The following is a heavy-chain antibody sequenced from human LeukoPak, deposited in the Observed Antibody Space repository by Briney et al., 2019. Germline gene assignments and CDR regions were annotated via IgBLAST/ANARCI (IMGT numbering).Heavy chain of an antibody. CDR3: ARAAQLRYFDWLYYYYYMDV. V-gene: IGHV1-58*02. Sequence: SVKVSCKASGFTFTSSAMQWVRQARGQRLEWIGWIVVGSGNTNYAQKFQGRVTMTRDTSISTAYMELSRLRSDDTAVYYCARAAQLRYFDWLYYYYYMDVWGKGTTVTVSS. CDR1: GFTFTSSA. J-gene: IGHJ6*03. CDR2: IVVGSGNT. D-gene: IGHD3-9*01.